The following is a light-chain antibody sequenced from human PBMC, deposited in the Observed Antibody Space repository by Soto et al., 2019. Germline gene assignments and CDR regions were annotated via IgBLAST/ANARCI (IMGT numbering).Light chain of an antibody. J-gene: IGLJ3*02. Sequence: QCVLTQPPSVSGAPGQRVTISCTASSSNIGAGYDVHWYQQLPGTAPKLLIYGNTNRPSGVPDRFSGSKSGTSASLAITGLQAEDEADYYCQSYDSSLSAWVFGGGTQLTVL. CDR3: QSYDSSLSAWV. CDR2: GNT. V-gene: IGLV1-40*01. CDR1: SSNIGAGYD.